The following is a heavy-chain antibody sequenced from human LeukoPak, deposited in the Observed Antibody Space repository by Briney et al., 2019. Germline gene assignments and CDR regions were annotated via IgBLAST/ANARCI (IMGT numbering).Heavy chain of an antibody. Sequence: PGGSLRLSCAASGFTFINYGMHWVRQAPGKGLEWVAVIWYDGSNKYYADSVKGRFTISRDNSKNTLYLQMNSLRAEDTAVYYCWAAARWGQGTLVTVSS. J-gene: IGHJ4*02. CDR2: IWYDGSNK. D-gene: IGHD6-13*01. CDR1: GFTFINYG. CDR3: WAAAR. V-gene: IGHV3-33*01.